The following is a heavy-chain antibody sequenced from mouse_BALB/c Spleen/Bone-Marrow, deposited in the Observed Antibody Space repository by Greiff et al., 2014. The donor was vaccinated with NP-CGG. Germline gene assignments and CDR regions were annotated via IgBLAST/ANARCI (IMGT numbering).Heavy chain of an antibody. Sequence: VHVKQSGPELEKPGASVKISCKASGYSFTGYNMNWVKQSNGKSLEWIGNIDPYYGGTSYNQKFKGKATLTVDKSSSTAYMQLKSLTSEDSAVYYCARRGTYGSSPYDYAMDYGGQGTSVTVSS. J-gene: IGHJ4*01. CDR2: IDPYYGGT. CDR1: GYSFTGYN. CDR3: ARRGTYGSSPYDYAMDY. V-gene: IGHV1-39*01. D-gene: IGHD1-1*01.